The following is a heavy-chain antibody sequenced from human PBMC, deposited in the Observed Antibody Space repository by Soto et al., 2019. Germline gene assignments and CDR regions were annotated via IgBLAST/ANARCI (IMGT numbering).Heavy chain of an antibody. V-gene: IGHV1-3*01. CDR3: ARSIVVVTALDY. CDR2: INAGNGNT. CDR1: GDTFTSYA. J-gene: IGHJ4*02. D-gene: IGHD2-21*02. Sequence: ASVKVSCKASGDTFTSYAMHWVRQAPGQRLEWMGWINAGNGNTKYSQKFQGRVTITRDTSASTAYMELSSLRSEDTAVYYCARSIVVVTALDYWGQGTLVTVSS.